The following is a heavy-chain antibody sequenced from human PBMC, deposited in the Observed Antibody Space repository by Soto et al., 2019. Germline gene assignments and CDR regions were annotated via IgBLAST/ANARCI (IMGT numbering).Heavy chain of an antibody. Sequence: SVKVSCRASGSTCSCWAIPWVRQAPGQGLEWMGGIIAINGTANYSLKFQGRVTITADESASTAYMELSSLRSEDTAVYYCARDDYYDSSGSDYCGQGTLLTVSS. V-gene: IGHV1-69*13. J-gene: IGHJ4*02. D-gene: IGHD3-22*01. CDR2: IIAINGTA. CDR3: ARDDYYDSSGSDY. CDR1: GSTCSCWA.